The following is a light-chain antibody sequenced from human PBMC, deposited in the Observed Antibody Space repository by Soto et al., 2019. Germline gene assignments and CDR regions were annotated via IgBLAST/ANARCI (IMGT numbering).Light chain of an antibody. CDR1: RSVLFTSNNKNY. CDR2: WAS. CDR3: QQYDSTPYT. Sequence: DIVMTQSPDSLAVSLGGRATINCKSSRSVLFTSNNKNYLAWYQQKPGQPPKLIIYWASTRESGVPDRFSGSGSGTDFTLTISSLQAEDVAVYYCQQYDSTPYTFGQGTKLEIK. J-gene: IGKJ2*01. V-gene: IGKV4-1*01.